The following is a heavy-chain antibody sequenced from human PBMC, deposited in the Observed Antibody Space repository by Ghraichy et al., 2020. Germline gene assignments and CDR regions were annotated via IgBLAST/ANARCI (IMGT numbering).Heavy chain of an antibody. J-gene: IGHJ4*02. CDR1: GGSISSGGYY. CDR3: ARGRESGDYLGNTYDY. D-gene: IGHD4-17*01. V-gene: IGHV4-31*03. CDR2: IYYSGST. Sequence: SETLSLTCTVSGGSISSGGYYWSWIRQHPGKGLELIGYIYYSGSTYYIPSLKSRVTISLDTSKNQFSLKLSSVTAADTAVYYCARGRESGDYLGNTYDYWGQGTLVTVSS.